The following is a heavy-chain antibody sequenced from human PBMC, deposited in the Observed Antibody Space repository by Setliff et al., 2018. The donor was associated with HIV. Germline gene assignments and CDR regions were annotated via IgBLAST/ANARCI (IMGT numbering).Heavy chain of an antibody. Sequence: SETLSLTCTVSGGSISSSSDYWGWIRQPPGKGLEWIGNIYYTGSTYYTPSLKNRVTISVDTSRNRFSLKLGSVSASDTANYYCARQPLYFGEPYYFDYWGLGILVTVSS. CDR3: ARQPLYFGEPYYFDY. V-gene: IGHV4-39*01. D-gene: IGHD3-10*01. CDR2: IYYTGST. CDR1: GGSISSSSDY. J-gene: IGHJ4*02.